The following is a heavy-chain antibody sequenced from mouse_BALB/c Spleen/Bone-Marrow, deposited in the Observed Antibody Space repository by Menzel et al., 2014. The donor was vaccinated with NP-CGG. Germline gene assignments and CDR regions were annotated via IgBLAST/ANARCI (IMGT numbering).Heavy chain of an antibody. CDR2: ISYSGST. J-gene: IGHJ2*01. Sequence: VQLQQSGPSLVKPSQTLSLTCSVTGGSITGGYWNWIRKFPGNKLEYMGYISYSGSTYYSPSLKSRISITRDTSKNQYYLQLNSVTTEDTATYYCATYDGYYFDYWGQGTTLTVSS. V-gene: IGHV3-8*02. CDR3: ATYDGYYFDY. D-gene: IGHD2-3*01. CDR1: GGSITGGY.